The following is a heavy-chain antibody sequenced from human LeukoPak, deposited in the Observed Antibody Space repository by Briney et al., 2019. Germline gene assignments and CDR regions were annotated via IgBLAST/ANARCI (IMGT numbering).Heavy chain of an antibody. Sequence: GASVKVSCKASGYTFTSYYMHWVRQAPGQGLEWMGILNPSGGSTSYAQKFQGRVTMTRDTSTSTVYMELSSLRSEDTAVYYCAREPYPQYSSSSTDTYYYGMDVWGQGTTVTVSS. CDR2: LNPSGGST. CDR3: AREPYPQYSSSSTDTYYYGMDV. J-gene: IGHJ6*02. V-gene: IGHV1-46*01. D-gene: IGHD6-6*01. CDR1: GYTFTSYY.